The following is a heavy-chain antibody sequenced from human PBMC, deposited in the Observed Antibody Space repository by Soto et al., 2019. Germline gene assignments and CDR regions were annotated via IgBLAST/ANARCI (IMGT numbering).Heavy chain of an antibody. CDR2: ISAHTGSS. CDR3: AHPRGYGVFDAYDI. CDR1: GYTFTSSG. J-gene: IGHJ3*02. D-gene: IGHD4-17*01. V-gene: IGHV1-18*01. Sequence: ASVKVSCKASGYTFTSSGMSWVRQAPGQGLEWMGWISAHTGSSEYAQRFQGRVTMTTDRSTSTAYMELRSLRSDDTAVYYCAHPRGYGVFDAYDIWGQGAMVTVSS.